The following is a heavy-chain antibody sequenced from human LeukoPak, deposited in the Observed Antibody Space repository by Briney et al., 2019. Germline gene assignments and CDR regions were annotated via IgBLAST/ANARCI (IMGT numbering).Heavy chain of an antibody. V-gene: IGHV1-2*02. D-gene: IGHD3-22*01. Sequence: ASVKVSCKASRYTFTSYDINWVRQATGRGLEWMGWINPNSSGTNYAQKSQDRVTMNRDTSISTAYMELSRQRSDDTAVYYCASPPYYYDSSGHPYFDYWGQGTLVTVSS. CDR2: INPNSSGT. CDR1: RYTFTSYD. J-gene: IGHJ4*02. CDR3: ASPPYYYDSSGHPYFDY.